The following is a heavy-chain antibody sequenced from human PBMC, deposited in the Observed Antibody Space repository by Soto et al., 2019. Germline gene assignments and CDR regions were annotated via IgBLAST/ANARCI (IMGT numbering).Heavy chain of an antibody. CDR3: ARNHDENGYDFDY. CDR2: INPNSGDT. D-gene: IGHD5-12*01. CDR1: GYSFTGYY. J-gene: IGHJ4*02. Sequence: ASVKVSCKASGYSFTGYYMHWVRQAPGQGLEWMGWINPNSGDTNYAQTFRDWVTMTSDTSISTAYMELSRLRSDDTAVYYCARNHDENGYDFDYWGQGTLVTVSS. V-gene: IGHV1-2*04.